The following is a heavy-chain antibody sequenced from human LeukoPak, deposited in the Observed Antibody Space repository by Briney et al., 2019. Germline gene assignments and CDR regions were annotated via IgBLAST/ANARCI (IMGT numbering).Heavy chain of an antibody. CDR1: GFTFSSSA. D-gene: IGHD5-12*01. V-gene: IGHV3-23*01. Sequence: GGSLRLSCAASGFTFSSSAMSWVRQAPGKGLAWVSAISGSYTYYADSVKGRFTVSRDNSKNTLYLQMNSLRAEDTAVYYCAKVAVATSVSYYSDYWGQGTLVSVSS. CDR2: ISGSYT. CDR3: AKVAVATSVSYYSDY. J-gene: IGHJ4*02.